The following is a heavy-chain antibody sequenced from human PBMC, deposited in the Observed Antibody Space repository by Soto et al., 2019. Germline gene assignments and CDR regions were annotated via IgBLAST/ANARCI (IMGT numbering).Heavy chain of an antibody. CDR1: GASISSGGYF. CDR2: IYYSVST. CDR3: ARVESSRWGLPEYYAMDL. D-gene: IGHD7-27*01. Sequence: SETLSLTCTVSGASISSGGYFCSWLRQHPGKGLEWIGYIYYSVSTYYNPSLQSRVSISVDSSENQFTLSLKSVTAAVTAVYYCARVESSRWGLPEYYAMDLWGQGTTVTVSS. V-gene: IGHV4-31*03. J-gene: IGHJ6*02.